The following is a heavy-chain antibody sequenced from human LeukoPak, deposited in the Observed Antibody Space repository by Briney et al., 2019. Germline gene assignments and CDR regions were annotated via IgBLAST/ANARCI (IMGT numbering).Heavy chain of an antibody. CDR1: GGSISGFY. CDR3: ARDRCSGGSCSRFDP. D-gene: IGHD2-15*01. CDR2: VYNSGST. Sequence: SETLSLTCTVSGGSISGFYWSWIRQPPGKGQEWLGYVYNSGSTNYNPSLKSRATISVDTSKSQFSLNLTSVTAADTAVYYCARDRCSGGSCSRFDPWGQGTLVTVSS. V-gene: IGHV4-59*01. J-gene: IGHJ5*02.